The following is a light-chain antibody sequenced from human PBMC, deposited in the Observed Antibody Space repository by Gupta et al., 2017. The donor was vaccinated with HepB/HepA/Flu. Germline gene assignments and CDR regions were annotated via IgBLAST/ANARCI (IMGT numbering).Light chain of an antibody. V-gene: IGLV8-61*01. CDR2: KTN. CDR3: MLCVGSGILV. CDR1: SGSVSTNSY. J-gene: IGLJ3*02. Sequence: QTVVTQEPSLSVSPGGTVTLTCGLTSGSVSTNSYPGWYQQTPGQAPRTLMYKTNIRSSGVPDRFSGSILGNKAALTITGAQADDESDYYCMLCVGSGILVFGGGTKLTVL.